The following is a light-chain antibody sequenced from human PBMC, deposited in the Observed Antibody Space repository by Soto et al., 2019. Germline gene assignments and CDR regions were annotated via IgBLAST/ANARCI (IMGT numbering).Light chain of an antibody. CDR1: QNINIY. J-gene: IGKJ1*01. Sequence: IQMTQSPSTLSASVGDRVTITCRPSQNINIYLAWYQQKPGKAPRLLIYAASRLESGVPSRFSGSGSGTEFILSISSLQPDDFATYYCQQYNSEATFGQGTKVEIK. V-gene: IGKV1-5*03. CDR2: AAS. CDR3: QQYNSEAT.